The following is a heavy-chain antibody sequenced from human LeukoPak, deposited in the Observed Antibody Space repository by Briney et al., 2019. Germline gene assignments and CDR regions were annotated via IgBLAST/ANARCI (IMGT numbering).Heavy chain of an antibody. D-gene: IGHD6-13*01. CDR3: ARAVGAAGSY. Sequence: GRSLRLSCAASGFTFDDYAMHWVRQAPGKGLEWVANIKQDGSEKYYVDSVKGRFTISRDNAKNSLYLQMNSLRAEDTAVYYCARAVGAAGSYWGQGALVTVSS. CDR2: IKQDGSEK. V-gene: IGHV3-7*01. CDR1: GFTFDDYA. J-gene: IGHJ4*02.